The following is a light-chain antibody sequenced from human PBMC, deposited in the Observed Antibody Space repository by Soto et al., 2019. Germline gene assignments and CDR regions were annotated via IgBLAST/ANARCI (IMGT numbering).Light chain of an antibody. Sequence: EIVLTQSPGTLSLSPGERATLSCRASQSVSNNYLAWYQQKPGQAPRLLIYGTSSRATGVPDRFTGSGSGTDFTLTISSLQSDDFATYYCLQYNGYYRTFGQGTKV. J-gene: IGKJ1*01. V-gene: IGKV3-20*01. CDR1: QSVSNNY. CDR3: LQYNGYYRT. CDR2: GTS.